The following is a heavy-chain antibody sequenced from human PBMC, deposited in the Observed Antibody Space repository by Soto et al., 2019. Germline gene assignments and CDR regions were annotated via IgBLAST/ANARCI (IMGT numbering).Heavy chain of an antibody. CDR2: IYYTGST. CDR1: GASISTGDYY. J-gene: IGHJ4*02. CDR3: ARAFDDSSGYYGGLGY. V-gene: IGHV4-30-4*01. Sequence: SETLSLTCAVSGASISTGDYYWSWIRQPPGKGLEWIGYIYYTGSTYYNPSLKSRLTMSVDTSKNQLSLKLTSVTAADTAVYYCARAFDDSSGYYGGLGYWGQGTPVTFSS. D-gene: IGHD3-22*01.